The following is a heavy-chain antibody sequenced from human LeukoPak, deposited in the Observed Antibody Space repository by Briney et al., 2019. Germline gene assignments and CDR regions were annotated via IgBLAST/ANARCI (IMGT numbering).Heavy chain of an antibody. V-gene: IGHV3-30*04. CDR1: GFTFSSYA. J-gene: IGHJ4*02. D-gene: IGHD4-17*01. Sequence: GGPLRLSCAASGFTFSSYAMHWVRQAPGKGLEWVAVISYDGSNKYYADSVKGRFTISRDNSKNTLYLQMNSLRAEDTAVYYCAKDATTVTSQGDYWGQGTLVTVSS. CDR3: AKDATTVTSQGDY. CDR2: ISYDGSNK.